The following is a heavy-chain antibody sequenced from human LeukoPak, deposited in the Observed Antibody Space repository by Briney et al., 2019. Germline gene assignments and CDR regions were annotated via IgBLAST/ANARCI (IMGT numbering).Heavy chain of an antibody. J-gene: IGHJ4*02. D-gene: IGHD2-8*02. V-gene: IGHV3-23*01. CDR3: AKPRTTGLGWAQFDY. CDR1: GFTFSSFA. Sequence: GGSLRLSCAASGFTFSSFAMTWVRQAPGKGLEWVSGFDGNGPNTYYADSVKGRWTISRDNSRNTLYLEMNSLRPEDTAIYYCAKPRTTGLGWAQFDYRGQGSLVTVSS. CDR2: FDGNGPNT.